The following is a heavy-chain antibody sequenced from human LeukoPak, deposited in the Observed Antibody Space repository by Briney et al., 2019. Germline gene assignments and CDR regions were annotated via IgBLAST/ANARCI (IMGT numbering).Heavy chain of an antibody. CDR2: IKSKTDGGTT. D-gene: IGHD2-2*01. CDR3: TTLHGIVVVPANIWGDYYYYMDV. Sequence: GGSLRLSCAASGFTFSNAWMSWVRQAPGKGLEWVGRIKSKTDGGTTDYAAPVKGRFTISRDDSKNTLYLQMNSLKTEDTAVYYCTTLHGIVVVPANIWGDYYYYMDVWGKGTTVTVSS. V-gene: IGHV3-15*01. J-gene: IGHJ6*03. CDR1: GFTFSNAW.